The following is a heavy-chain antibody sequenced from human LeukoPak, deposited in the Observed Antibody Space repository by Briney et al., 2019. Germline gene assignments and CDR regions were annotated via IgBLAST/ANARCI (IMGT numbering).Heavy chain of an antibody. CDR2: IKQDGSER. Sequence: PGGSLRLSCAASGFSFSNYWMRWVRQAPGKELEWVAYIKQDGSERYYVDSVKGRFTISRDNAKNSLYLQMYSLRAEDTAVYSCARERNDPWYSSSWHYGMDVWGQGTTVTVSS. CDR3: ARERNDPWYSSSWHYGMDV. V-gene: IGHV3-7*01. J-gene: IGHJ6*02. CDR1: GFSFSNYW. D-gene: IGHD6-13*01.